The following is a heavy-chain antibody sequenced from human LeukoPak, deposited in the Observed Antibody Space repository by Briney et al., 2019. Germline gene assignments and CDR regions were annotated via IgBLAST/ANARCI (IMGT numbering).Heavy chain of an antibody. D-gene: IGHD3-10*01. J-gene: IGHJ6*02. CDR3: ARRPSYYGSGSYPGRSYGMDV. CDR1: GGSISSYY. Sequence: SETLSLTCTVSGGSISSYYWSWIRQPPGKGLEWIGYIYYSGSTNYNPSLKSRVTISVDTSKNQFSLKLSSVTAADTAVYYCARRPSYYGSGSYPGRSYGMDVWGQGTTVTVSS. CDR2: IYYSGST. V-gene: IGHV4-59*12.